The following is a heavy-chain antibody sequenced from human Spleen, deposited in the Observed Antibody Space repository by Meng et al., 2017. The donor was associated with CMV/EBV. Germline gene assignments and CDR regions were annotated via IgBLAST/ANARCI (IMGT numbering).Heavy chain of an antibody. CDR3: AKTLNGYGGEDS. J-gene: IGHJ4*02. CDR2: ISDSGDSP. Sequence: GGSLRLPCTASGFTFKSYAMTWVRQAPGKGLEWISLISDSGDSPYYADSVKGRFIISRDNSKNMVYLQMKSLRADDTARYYCAKTLNGYGGEDSWGQGTLVTVSS. D-gene: IGHD5-18*01. V-gene: IGHV3-23*01. CDR1: GFTFKSYA.